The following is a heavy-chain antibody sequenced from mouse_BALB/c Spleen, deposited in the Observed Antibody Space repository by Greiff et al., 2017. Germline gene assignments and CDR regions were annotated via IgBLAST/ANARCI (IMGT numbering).Heavy chain of an antibody. D-gene: IGHD2-4*01. V-gene: IGHV1-5*01. Sequence: VQLQQSGTVLARPGASVKMSCKASGYSFTSYWMHWVKQRPGQGLEWIGAIYPGNSDTSYNQKFKGKAKLTAVTSASTAYMELSSLTNEDSAVYYCTRYYDYGYYAMDYWGQGTSVTVSS. CDR2: IYPGNSDT. J-gene: IGHJ4*01. CDR3: TRYYDYGYYAMDY. CDR1: GYSFTSYW.